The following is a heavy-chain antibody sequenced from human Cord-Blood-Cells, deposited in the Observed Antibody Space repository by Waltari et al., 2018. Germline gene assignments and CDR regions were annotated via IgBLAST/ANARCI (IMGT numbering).Heavy chain of an antibody. V-gene: IGHV3-9*01. CDR3: AKGVGSSSYWYFDL. CDR1: AFTFDDYA. CDR2: ISWNSGSI. D-gene: IGHD6-6*01. Sequence: EVQLVESGGGMVQPGRSLRLSCAASAFTFDDYAMHWVRQAPGKGLEWVLGISWNSGSIGYADSVKGRFTISRDNANNSLYLQMNSLRAEDTALYYCAKGVGSSSYWYFDLWGRGTLVTVSS. J-gene: IGHJ2*01.